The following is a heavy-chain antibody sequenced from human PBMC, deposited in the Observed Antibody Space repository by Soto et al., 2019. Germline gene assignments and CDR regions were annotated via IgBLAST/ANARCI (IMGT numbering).Heavy chain of an antibody. V-gene: IGHV1-69*01. CDR3: ARVRRNGSGSYRSHQHFDY. J-gene: IGHJ4*02. CDR1: GGTFSSYA. D-gene: IGHD3-10*01. Sequence: QVQLVQSGAEVKKPGSSVKVSCKASGGTFSSYAISWVRQAPGQGLEWMGGIIPIFGTANYEQKFQGRVTITADESTSTAYMELSSLSSEDTAVYYCARVRRNGSGSYRSHQHFDYWCQGTLVTVSS. CDR2: IIPIFGTA.